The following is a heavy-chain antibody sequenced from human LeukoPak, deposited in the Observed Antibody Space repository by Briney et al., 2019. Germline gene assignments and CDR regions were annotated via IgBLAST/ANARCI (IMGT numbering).Heavy chain of an antibody. D-gene: IGHD3-16*02. CDR1: GYTFTGYY. Sequence: GASVKVSCKASGYTFTGYYMHWVRQAPGQGLEWMGWINPNSGGTNYAQKFQGRVTMTRDTSISTAYMELSRLRSDDTAVYYCARGRDRLHYYFDYWGQGTLVTASS. CDR3: ARGRDRLHYYFDY. V-gene: IGHV1-2*02. J-gene: IGHJ4*02. CDR2: INPNSGGT.